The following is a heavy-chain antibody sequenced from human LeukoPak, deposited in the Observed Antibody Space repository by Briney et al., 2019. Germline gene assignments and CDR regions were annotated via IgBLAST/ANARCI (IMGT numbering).Heavy chain of an antibody. D-gene: IGHD6-13*01. CDR3: ARGRNSFGIASSSWSHDVFDI. V-gene: IGHV3-53*01. CDR1: GFTVSNNY. CDR2: IYSDGST. J-gene: IGHJ3*02. Sequence: PGGSLRLSCAASGFTVSNNYMSWVRQAPGKGLEWLPVIYSDGSTYYAGSVKGRFTISRDNSKNTLYLQMNSLRVEDTAVYYCARGRNSFGIASSSWSHDVFDIWGQGTMVTVSS.